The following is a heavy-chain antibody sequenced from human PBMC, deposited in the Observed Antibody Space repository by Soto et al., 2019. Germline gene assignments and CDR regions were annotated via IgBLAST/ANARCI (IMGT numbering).Heavy chain of an antibody. Sequence: QVQLVQSGAEVKKPGASVKVSCKASGYTFTSYAMHWVRQAPGQRLEWMGWINAGNGNTKYSQKFQGRVTITRDTSASTAYMELSSLRSEDTAVYYGARGTQQLEVDCWGQGTLVPVSS. CDR1: GYTFTSYA. CDR3: ARGTQQLEVDC. V-gene: IGHV1-3*01. CDR2: INAGNGNT. J-gene: IGHJ4*02. D-gene: IGHD6-13*01.